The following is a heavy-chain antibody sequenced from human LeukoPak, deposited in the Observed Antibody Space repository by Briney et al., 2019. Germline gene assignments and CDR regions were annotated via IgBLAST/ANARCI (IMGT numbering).Heavy chain of an antibody. V-gene: IGHV4-59*01. CDR1: CGSFSDYY. CDR3: ARATYVILAGYWVFDY. Sequence: PSETLSLTCAVYCGSFSDYYWSWIRQPPGKGLEWIGYIYYSGRTNYNPSLKSRVTISVDTSKNQFSLKLSSVTAADTAVYYCARATYVILAGYWVFDYWGQGTLVTVSS. J-gene: IGHJ4*02. CDR2: IYYSGRT. D-gene: IGHD3-9*01.